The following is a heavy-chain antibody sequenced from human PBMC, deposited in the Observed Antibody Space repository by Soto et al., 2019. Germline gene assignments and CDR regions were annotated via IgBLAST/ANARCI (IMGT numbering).Heavy chain of an antibody. CDR1: GGSISSGGYY. CDR3: ARRGARIAAGDTRTGFDP. D-gene: IGHD6-13*01. CDR2: ISYSENT. V-gene: IGHV4-39*01. J-gene: IGHJ5*02. Sequence: QLQLQESGPRLVKPSETLSLTCSVSGGSISSGGYYWGWIRQPPGKGLEWIGSISYSENTYYSPSLKSRVTKSVETPKNQLSLELRSVTATDTAVYYCARRGARIAAGDTRTGFDPWGQGTLVTVSS.